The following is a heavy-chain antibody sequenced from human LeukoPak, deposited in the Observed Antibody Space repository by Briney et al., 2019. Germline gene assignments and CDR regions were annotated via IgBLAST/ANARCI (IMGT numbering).Heavy chain of an antibody. Sequence: AGGSLRLSCAASGYTFSDYSVNWVRQVPGKGLEWVSSISSSGTYIYYADSVKGRFTISRDNAKDSLFLQMNSLRAEDTAVYYCVSGNDPDYVWGTYRRDAFDIWGEGTMVIVSS. V-gene: IGHV3-21*01. D-gene: IGHD3-16*02. J-gene: IGHJ3*02. CDR2: ISSSGTYI. CDR1: GYTFSDYS. CDR3: VSGNDPDYVWGTYRRDAFDI.